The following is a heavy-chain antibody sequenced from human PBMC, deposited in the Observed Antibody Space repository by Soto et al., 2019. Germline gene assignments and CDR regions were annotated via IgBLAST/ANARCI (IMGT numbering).Heavy chain of an antibody. J-gene: IGHJ6*02. CDR3: TRGGSIAAAGPSNYYYYYGMDV. CDR1: GFTFGDYA. Sequence: EVQLVESGGGLVKPGRSLRLSCTASGFTFGDYAMSWFRQAPGKGLEWVGFIRSKAYGGTTEYAASVKGRFTISRDDSKSIAYLQMNSLKTEDTAVYYCTRGGSIAAAGPSNYYYYYGMDVWGQGTTVTVSS. D-gene: IGHD6-13*01. V-gene: IGHV3-49*05. CDR2: IRSKAYGGTT.